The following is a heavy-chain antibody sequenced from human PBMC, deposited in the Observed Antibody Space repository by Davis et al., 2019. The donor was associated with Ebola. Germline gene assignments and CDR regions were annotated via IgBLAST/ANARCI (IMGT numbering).Heavy chain of an antibody. V-gene: IGHV3-74*01. CDR2: INSDGGRT. J-gene: IGHJ6*02. CDR3: ARGRYSTSSGVYYYAMDV. D-gene: IGHD6-6*01. Sequence: GGSLRLSCAACGFTFSSYWMHWVRQAPGKGLVWVSRINSDGGRTTYADSVKGRFTISRDNAQNTLYLQMNSLRAEDTAVYYCARGRYSTSSGVYYYAMDVWGQGTTVTVSS. CDR1: GFTFSSYW.